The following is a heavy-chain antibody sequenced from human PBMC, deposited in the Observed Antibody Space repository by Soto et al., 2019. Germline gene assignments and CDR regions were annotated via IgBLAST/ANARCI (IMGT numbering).Heavy chain of an antibody. CDR2: INAGNGNT. V-gene: IGHV1-3*01. CDR3: ATKSITTRIAAAGTFDY. Sequence: ASVKVSCKASGYTFTSYAMHWVRQAPGQRLEWMGWINAGNGNTKYSQKFQGRVTITRDTSASTAYMELSSLRSEDTAVYYCATKSITTRIAAAGTFDYWGQGTLVTVSS. J-gene: IGHJ4*02. CDR1: GYTFTSYA. D-gene: IGHD6-13*01.